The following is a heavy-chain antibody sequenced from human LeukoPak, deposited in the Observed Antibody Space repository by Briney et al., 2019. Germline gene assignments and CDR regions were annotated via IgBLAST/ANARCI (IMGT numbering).Heavy chain of an antibody. CDR2: SSATGGIT. V-gene: IGHV4-34*01. CDR3: ARVPDFISRPCDS. CDR1: GGSFSGNY. D-gene: IGHD3-3*02. J-gene: IGHJ4*02. Sequence: SDTLSLTCTVYGGSFSGNYWSLIRQTPGRGLEWIGESSATGGITGYKQTLKGGATITIDSSKRKFSLKLTARTAADTGVYYCARVPDFISRPCDSWGPGTLVTVSS.